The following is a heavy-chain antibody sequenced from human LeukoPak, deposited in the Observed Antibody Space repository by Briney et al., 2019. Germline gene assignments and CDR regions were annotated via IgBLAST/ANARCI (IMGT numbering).Heavy chain of an antibody. CDR1: GYTITDYY. CDR2: INPNNGGT. J-gene: IGHJ4*02. D-gene: IGHD3-16*01. V-gene: IGHV1-2*02. Sequence: ASVKVSRKASGYTITDYYVHWVRQAPGQGLEWMGWINPNNGGTNYAQKFQGRVTMTRDTSISTAYMELSSLTSDDTAVYYCARAGGGLDYWGQGTLVTVSS. CDR3: ARAGGGLDY.